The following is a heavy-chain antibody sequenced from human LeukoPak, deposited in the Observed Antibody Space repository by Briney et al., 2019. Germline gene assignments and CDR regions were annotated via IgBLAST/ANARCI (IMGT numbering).Heavy chain of an antibody. CDR1: GFTFSRYA. D-gene: IGHD1-1*01. CDR2: ISRTNEI. J-gene: IGHJ4*02. V-gene: IGHV3-21*05. CDR3: AGDDNWAFDY. Sequence: GGSLRLSCTASGFTFSRYALNWVRQAPGKGLEWVSYISRTNEIHDADSVKGRLTISRDDAKNSLYLQMNSLRVDDTAVYYCAGDDNWAFDYWGQGTLVTVSS.